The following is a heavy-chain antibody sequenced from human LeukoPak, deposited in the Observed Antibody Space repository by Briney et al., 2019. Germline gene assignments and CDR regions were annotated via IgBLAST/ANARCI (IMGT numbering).Heavy chain of an antibody. J-gene: IGHJ5*02. CDR2: IYPSDSDT. CDR1: GNSFTSYW. D-gene: IGHD6-19*01. Sequence: MRGESLKISCKGSGNSFTSYWIGWVRQMPGKGLEWMGIIYPSDSDTRYSPSFQGQVTISADKSNSTAYLQWSSLKASDTAMYYCARLGDYSSGWQYNWFDPWGQGTLVTVSS. CDR3: ARLGDYSSGWQYNWFDP. V-gene: IGHV5-51*01.